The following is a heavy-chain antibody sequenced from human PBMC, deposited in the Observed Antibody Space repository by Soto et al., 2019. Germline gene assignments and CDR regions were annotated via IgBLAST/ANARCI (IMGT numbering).Heavy chain of an antibody. V-gene: IGHV4-59*01. J-gene: IGHJ5*02. CDR3: ARGVTRAYNWFDP. Sequence: TSETLSLTCTVSGGSISSYYWSWIRQPPGKGPEWIGYIYYSGSTNYNPSLKSRVTISVDTSKNQFSLKLSSVTAADTAVYYCARGVTRAYNWFDPWGQGTRVTVSS. CDR2: IYYSGST. CDR1: GGSISSYY. D-gene: IGHD2-21*02.